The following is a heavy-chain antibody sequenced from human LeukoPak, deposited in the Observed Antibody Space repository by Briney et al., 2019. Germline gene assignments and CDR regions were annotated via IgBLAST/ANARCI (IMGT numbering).Heavy chain of an antibody. CDR3: AKVPYYYGSGSYAYYFDY. D-gene: IGHD3-10*01. CDR2: ISWNSGSI. V-gene: IGHV3-9*01. CDR1: GFTFDDYA. J-gene: IGHJ4*02. Sequence: GGSLRLSCAASGFTFDDYAMHWVRQAPGKGLEWVSGISWNSGSIGYADSVRGRFTISRDNAKNSLYLQMNSLRAEDTALYYCAKVPYYYGSGSYAYYFDYWGQGTLVTVSS.